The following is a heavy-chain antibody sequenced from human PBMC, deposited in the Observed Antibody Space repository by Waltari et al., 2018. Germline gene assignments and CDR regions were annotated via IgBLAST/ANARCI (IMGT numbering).Heavy chain of an antibody. CDR3: EKDGESFLAPS. CDR1: GFTFSSYA. J-gene: IGHJ4*02. V-gene: IGHV3-23*01. D-gene: IGHD3-16*02. Sequence: EVQLLESGGGLVQPGGSLRLSCAASGFTFSSYAMSWVRQAPGKGLEWVSAISGSGGSRYYADSVKDRFTIARDNSKNTLYVQMNSLRAEDTAVYYCEKDGESFLAPSWGEGTLVTVSS. CDR2: ISGSGGSR.